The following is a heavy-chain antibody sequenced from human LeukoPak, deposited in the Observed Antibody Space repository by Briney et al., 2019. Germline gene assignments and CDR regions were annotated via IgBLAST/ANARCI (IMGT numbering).Heavy chain of an antibody. CDR1: GYTLTELS. V-gene: IGHV1-24*01. Sequence: ASVKVSCKVSGYTLTELSMHWVRQAPGKGLEWMGGFDPEDGETIYAQKFQGRVTMTEDTSTDTAYMELSSLRSEDTAVYYCARYSSSDDYYYYYMDVWGKGTTVTISS. CDR3: ARYSSSDDYYYYYMDV. J-gene: IGHJ6*03. CDR2: FDPEDGET. D-gene: IGHD6-13*01.